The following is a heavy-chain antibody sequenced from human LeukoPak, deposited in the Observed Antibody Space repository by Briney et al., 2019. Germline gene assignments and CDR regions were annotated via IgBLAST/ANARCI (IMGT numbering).Heavy chain of an antibody. CDR1: GLTFSSYA. Sequence: GGSLRLSCAASGLTFSSYAMHWVGQAPGKGLGWVEVISYDGSNKYYADSVKGRFTISRDNSKNTLYLQMNSLRAEDTAVYYCARGLRFLEWLLVYGMDVWGQGTTVTVSS. CDR2: ISYDGSNK. CDR3: ARGLRFLEWLLVYGMDV. V-gene: IGHV3-30-3*01. D-gene: IGHD3-3*01. J-gene: IGHJ6*02.